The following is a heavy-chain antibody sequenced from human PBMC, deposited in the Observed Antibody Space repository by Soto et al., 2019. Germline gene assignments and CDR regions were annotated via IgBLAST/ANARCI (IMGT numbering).Heavy chain of an antibody. D-gene: IGHD1-7*01. V-gene: IGHV1-69*02. CDR1: GGTFSSYP. CDR2: IIPILDIT. CDR3: ARLTSTGTTSGYYFDY. Sequence: QVQLVQSGAEVKKPGSSVKVSCKASGGTFSSYPISWVRQAPGQGREWMGRIIPILDITDYAQRMQGRVTITADKSTSTAYMAPSSLSSDDTAVYYCARLTSTGTTSGYYFDYWGQGTLVTVSS. J-gene: IGHJ4*02.